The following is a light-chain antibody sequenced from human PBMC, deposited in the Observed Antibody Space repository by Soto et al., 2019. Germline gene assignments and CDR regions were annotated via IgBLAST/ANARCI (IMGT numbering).Light chain of an antibody. V-gene: IGKV3-20*01. CDR2: GAS. Sequence: EIVLTQSPGTLSLSPGERATLSCRASQSVSSSYLAWYRQKPGQAPRLLIYGASSRATGIPDRFSGSESGTDFTLTISRLEPEDFAVYYCQQYGSSPPITFGQGTRLEIK. CDR1: QSVSSSY. CDR3: QQYGSSPPIT. J-gene: IGKJ5*01.